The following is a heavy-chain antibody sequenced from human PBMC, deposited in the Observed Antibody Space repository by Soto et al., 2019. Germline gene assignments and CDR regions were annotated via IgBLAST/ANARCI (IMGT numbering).Heavy chain of an antibody. CDR2: LIPIFGTA. V-gene: IGHV1-69*13. CDR3: ARDGYYGSGSYYNWFDP. Sequence: SVKVSCKASGGTFSSYAISWVRQAPGQGLEWMGGLIPIFGTANYAQKFQGSVKITADESTSTAYMELSSLRSEDTAVYYCARDGYYGSGSYYNWFDPWGQGTLVTVSS. D-gene: IGHD3-10*01. J-gene: IGHJ5*02. CDR1: GGTFSSYA.